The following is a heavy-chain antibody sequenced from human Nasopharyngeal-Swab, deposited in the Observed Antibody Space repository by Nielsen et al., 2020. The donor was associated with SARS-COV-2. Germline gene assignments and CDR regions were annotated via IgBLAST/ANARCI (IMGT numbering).Heavy chain of an antibody. V-gene: IGHV4-39*01. Sequence: WIRQPPGKGLGWIGSIYYSGSTYYNPSLKSRVTISVDTSKNQFSLKLSSVTAADTAVYYCASIAAAGAHGYWGQGTLVTVSS. CDR3: ASIAAAGAHGY. D-gene: IGHD6-13*01. CDR2: IYYSGST. J-gene: IGHJ4*02.